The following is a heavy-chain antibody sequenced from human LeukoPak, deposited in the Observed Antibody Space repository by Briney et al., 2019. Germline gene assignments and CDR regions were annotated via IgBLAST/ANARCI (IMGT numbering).Heavy chain of an antibody. CDR2: INHSGGT. D-gene: IGHD6-19*01. CDR3: ARGSSSFDP. J-gene: IGHJ5*02. V-gene: IGHV4-34*01. CDR1: GGSFSGYY. Sequence: SETLSLTCAVYGGSFSGYYWSWIRQPPGKGLEWIGEINHSGGTNYNPSLKSRVTISVDTSKNQFSLKLSSVTAADTAVYYCARGSSSFDPWGQGTLVTVSS.